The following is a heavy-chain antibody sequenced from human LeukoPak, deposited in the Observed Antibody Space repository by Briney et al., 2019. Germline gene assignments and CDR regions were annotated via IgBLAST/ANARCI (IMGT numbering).Heavy chain of an antibody. J-gene: IGHJ4*02. CDR2: IKSDGSGT. CDR1: GFSFNKYW. V-gene: IGHV3-74*01. CDR3: ARDPGDTTLVYDY. Sequence: GGSLRLSCEASGFSFNKYWMHWVRQAPGKGLVWVSRIKSDGSGTIYADSVKGRFTISRDNAKNTLYLQTNSLRVDDTAVYYCARDPGDTTLVYDYWGQGTLVTVSS. D-gene: IGHD1-1*01.